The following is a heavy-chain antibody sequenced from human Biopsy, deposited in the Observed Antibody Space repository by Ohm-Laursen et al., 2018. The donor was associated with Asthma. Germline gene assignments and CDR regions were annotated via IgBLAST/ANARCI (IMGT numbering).Heavy chain of an antibody. V-gene: IGHV4-31*03. CDR2: IHYSGST. J-gene: IGHJ5*01. CDR3: ARDLSGYCTSSACYGFDS. CDR1: GGSLSSGPYY. D-gene: IGHD2-8*01. Sequence: TLSLTCTVSGGSLSSGPYYWSWVRQHPGKGLEWIGYIHYSGSTFYSPSLECRVTVSVDTSKNQFSLKLSSVTAADTAVYYCARDLSGYCTSSACYGFDSWGQGTLVTVSS.